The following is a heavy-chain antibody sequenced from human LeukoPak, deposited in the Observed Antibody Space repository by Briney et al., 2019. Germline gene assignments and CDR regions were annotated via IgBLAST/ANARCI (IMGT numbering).Heavy chain of an antibody. J-gene: IGHJ4*02. CDR2: INPNSGGT. D-gene: IGHD3-9*01. V-gene: IGHV1-2*02. CDR1: GYTFTCYY. Sequence: ASVKVSCKASGYTFTCYYMHWVRQATGQGLEWMGWINPNSGGTNYAQKFQGRVTMTRDTSISTAYMELSRLRSDDTAVYYCAREAILTGYYWPYWGQGTLVTISS. CDR3: AREAILTGYYWPY.